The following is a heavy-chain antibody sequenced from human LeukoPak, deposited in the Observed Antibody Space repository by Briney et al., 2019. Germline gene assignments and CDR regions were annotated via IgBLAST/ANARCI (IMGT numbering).Heavy chain of an antibody. Sequence: GGSLRLSCAASGFTFSNYAMSWVRQAPGKGLEWVSAIVGSGGSTYYADSVKGRFTISRDNPKSTLYLQMNSLRAEDTAVYYCAKWGDYDILTGYYDSDYWGQGTLVTVSS. CDR1: GFTFSNYA. D-gene: IGHD3-9*01. J-gene: IGHJ4*02. CDR2: IVGSGGST. V-gene: IGHV3-23*01. CDR3: AKWGDYDILTGYYDSDY.